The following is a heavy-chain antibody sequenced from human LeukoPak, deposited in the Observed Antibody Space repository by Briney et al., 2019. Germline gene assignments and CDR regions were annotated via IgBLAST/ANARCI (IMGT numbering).Heavy chain of an antibody. J-gene: IGHJ4*02. V-gene: IGHV3-23*01. CDR3: AKDAPVNIVVVPAANS. D-gene: IGHD2-2*01. Sequence: PGGSLRLSCAASGFTFSSYGMHWVRQTPGKGLEWVSAISGSGGSTYYADSVKGRFTISRDNSKNTLYLQMNSLRAEDTAVYYCAKDAPVNIVVVPAANSWGQGTLVTVSS. CDR2: ISGSGGST. CDR1: GFTFSSYG.